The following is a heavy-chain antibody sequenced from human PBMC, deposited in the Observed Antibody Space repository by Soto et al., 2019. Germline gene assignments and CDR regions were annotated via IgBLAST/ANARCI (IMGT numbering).Heavy chain of an antibody. J-gene: IGHJ4*02. Sequence: GGSLRLSCSASGFTFSSYAMHWVRQAPGKGLEYVSAISSNGGSTYYADSVKGRFTISRDNSKNTLYLQMGSLRAEDTAVYYCVKGEVSVLRYFDWLSEVDYWGQGTLVTVSS. V-gene: IGHV3-64D*06. CDR3: VKGEVSVLRYFDWLSEVDY. CDR2: ISSNGGST. D-gene: IGHD3-9*01. CDR1: GFTFSSYA.